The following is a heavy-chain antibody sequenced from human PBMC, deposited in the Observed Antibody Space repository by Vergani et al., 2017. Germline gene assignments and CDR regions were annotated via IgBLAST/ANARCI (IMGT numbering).Heavy chain of an antibody. V-gene: IGHV1-46*03. CDR1: GYTFSNYY. D-gene: IGHD3-10*01. Sequence: QVQVLQSGAEVKKSGASVKVSCKTSGYTFSNYYMHWVRQAPGQGLEWMGIINPSDGSASYAQKFQGRVTLTRDTSTSKVYMNLRSLRSEDTAVYYCPRAAAYGSGNTYYYYGMDVWGQGTTVTVSS. CDR3: PRAAAYGSGNTYYYYGMDV. J-gene: IGHJ6*02. CDR2: INPSDGSA.